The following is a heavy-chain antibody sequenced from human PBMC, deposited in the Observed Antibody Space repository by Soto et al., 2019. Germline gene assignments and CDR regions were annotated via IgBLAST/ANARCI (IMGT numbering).Heavy chain of an antibody. CDR3: AKDLGNREMATITIFDY. D-gene: IGHD5-12*01. V-gene: IGHV3-23*01. CDR1: GFTFSSYA. J-gene: IGHJ4*02. Sequence: GGSLRLSCAASGFTFSSYAMSWVRQAPGKGLEWVSAISGTGGTTYYADSVKGRFTISRDNSKITLSLQMNSLRAEDTAVYYCAKDLGNREMATITIFDYWGQGTLVTVSS. CDR2: ISGTGGTT.